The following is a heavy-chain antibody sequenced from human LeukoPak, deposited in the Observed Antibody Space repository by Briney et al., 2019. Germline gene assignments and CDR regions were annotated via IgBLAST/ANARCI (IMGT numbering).Heavy chain of an antibody. Sequence: ASVKVSCKASGYSFTSYGISWVRQAPGQGLEWMGWINPNSGGINYAQKFQGRVTMTRDTSITTAYVELSSLRSEDTAVYYCARAIGRFGELSSWFDPWGQGTLVTVSS. CDR3: ARAIGRFGELSSWFDP. CDR2: INPNSGGI. J-gene: IGHJ5*02. D-gene: IGHD3-10*01. V-gene: IGHV1-2*02. CDR1: GYSFTSYG.